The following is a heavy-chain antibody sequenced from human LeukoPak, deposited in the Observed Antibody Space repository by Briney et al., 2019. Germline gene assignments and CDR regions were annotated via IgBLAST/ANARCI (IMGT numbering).Heavy chain of an antibody. CDR3: ARGGPPGYYYDYYMDV. J-gene: IGHJ6*03. Sequence: SETLSLTCTVSGGSISSYYWSWIRQTPGKGLEWIGYIYYSGSTNFNPSLKSRVTISVDTSKNQFSLKMSSVAAADTAVYFCARGGPPGYYYDYYMDVWGKGTTVTISS. CDR2: IYYSGST. CDR1: GGSISSYY. V-gene: IGHV4-59*01.